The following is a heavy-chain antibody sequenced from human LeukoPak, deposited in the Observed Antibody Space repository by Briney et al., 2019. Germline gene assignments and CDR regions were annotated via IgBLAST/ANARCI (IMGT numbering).Heavy chain of an antibody. D-gene: IGHD6-13*01. V-gene: IGHV3-23*01. J-gene: IGHJ3*02. CDR2: ISGSGGST. CDR1: GFTFSSYA. CDR3: AKDEGQLAPARKAGAFDI. Sequence: GGSLRLSCAASGFTFSSYAMSWVRQAPGKGLEWVSAISGSGGSTYYADSVKGRFTISRDNSKNTLYLQMNSLRAEDTAVYYCAKDEGQLAPARKAGAFDIWGQGTMVTISS.